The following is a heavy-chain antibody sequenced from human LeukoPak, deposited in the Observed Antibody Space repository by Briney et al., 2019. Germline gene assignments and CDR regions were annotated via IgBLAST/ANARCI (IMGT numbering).Heavy chain of an antibody. CDR1: GGTFSSYT. V-gene: IGHV1-69*04. CDR3: AREIGVGATDY. D-gene: IGHD1-26*01. CDR2: IIPILGIA. Sequence: SVKVSCKASGGTFSSYTISWVRQAPGQELEWMGRIIPILGIANYAQKFQGRVTITADKSTSTAYMELSSLRSEDTAVYYCAREIGVGATDYWGQGTLVTVSS. J-gene: IGHJ4*02.